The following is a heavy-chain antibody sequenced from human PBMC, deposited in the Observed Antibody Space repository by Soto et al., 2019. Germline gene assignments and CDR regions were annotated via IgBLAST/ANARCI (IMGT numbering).Heavy chain of an antibody. V-gene: IGHV4-4*07. CDR3: ARISGGPIR. J-gene: IGHJ4*02. Sequence: NPSETLSLTCTVSGGSISGFYWNWLRQPAGKGLEWIGRIHTGGTTNYKPSLRSRVTMSVDTSKNQFSLKLTSVTAADTAVYYCARISGGPIRWGQGTLVTVSS. CDR2: IHTGGTT. CDR1: GGSISGFY.